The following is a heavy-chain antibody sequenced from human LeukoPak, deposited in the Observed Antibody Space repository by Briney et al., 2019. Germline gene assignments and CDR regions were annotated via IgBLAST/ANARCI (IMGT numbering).Heavy chain of an antibody. V-gene: IGHV3-23*01. D-gene: IGHD2-8*02. CDR1: GFTFDNYG. Sequence: GGSLRLSCAASGFTFDNYGMSWVRQTPGKGLEWVSTISGRSGGTFYADFVKGRFTISRDNSKNTVHLQMNSLRAEDTAVYYCAKHQPGQRVVDYWGQGTLVTVSS. J-gene: IGHJ4*02. CDR3: AKHQPGQRVVDY. CDR2: ISGRSGGT.